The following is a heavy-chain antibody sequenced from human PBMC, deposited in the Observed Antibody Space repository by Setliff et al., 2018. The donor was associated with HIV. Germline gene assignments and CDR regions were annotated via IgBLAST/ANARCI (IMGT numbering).Heavy chain of an antibody. CDR1: GFSFSNYA. CDR3: ALRQRGGLVGAGNAFDI. D-gene: IGHD1-26*01. J-gene: IGHJ3*02. V-gene: IGHV3-23*01. CDR2: IANGINT. Sequence: LRLSCAASGFSFSNYAMTWVRRAPGKGLEWVSTIANGINTYYADSVRGRFTISRDNSKNTLYLQMNSLRAEDTAKYYCALRQRGGLVGAGNAFDIWGQGTMVTVSS.